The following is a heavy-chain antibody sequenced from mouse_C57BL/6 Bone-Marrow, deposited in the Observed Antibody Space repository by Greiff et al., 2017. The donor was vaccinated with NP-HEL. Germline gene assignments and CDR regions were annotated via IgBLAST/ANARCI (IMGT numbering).Heavy chain of an antibody. D-gene: IGHD2-4*01. J-gene: IGHJ4*01. Sequence: EVMLVESGGGLVQPGGSLSLSCAASGFTFTDYYMSWVRQPPGKALEWVGSIRNKANGYTIEYSASVKGRFTISRDNSQSILYLQMNALRAEDSATYYCARSIYYDYADDPFYGMDYWGQGTSVTVSS. CDR1: GFTFTDYY. CDR3: ARSIYYDYADDPFYGMDY. CDR2: IRNKANGYTI. V-gene: IGHV7-3*01.